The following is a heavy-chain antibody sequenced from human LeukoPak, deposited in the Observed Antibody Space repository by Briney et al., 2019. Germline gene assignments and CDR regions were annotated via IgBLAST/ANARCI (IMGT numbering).Heavy chain of an antibody. CDR3: ARDLVRGAYDY. CDR2: IYYSGST. V-gene: IGHV4-59*01. Sequence: SEPLTLTCTVSGGSISSYDWSWIRQPPGKGLEWIGYIYYSGSTNYNPSLKSRVAISLDTSKNQFSLKLSSVTAADTAVYYCARDLVRGAYDYWGQGTLVTVSS. D-gene: IGHD3-10*01. J-gene: IGHJ4*02. CDR1: GGSISSYD.